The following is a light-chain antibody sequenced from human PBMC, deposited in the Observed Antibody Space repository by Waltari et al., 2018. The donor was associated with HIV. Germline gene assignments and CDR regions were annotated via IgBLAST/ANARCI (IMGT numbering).Light chain of an antibody. CDR1: QIINRW. Sequence: DVQMTQSPSTLSASVGDRVTITCRASQIINRWWAWYQQKPGKPPKLLIYKTSNLESGVPSRFSGSGSGADFTLTIDGLQPDDFATYYCQQYNSHSYSFGQGTKLDIK. CDR2: KTS. J-gene: IGKJ2*01. V-gene: IGKV1-5*03. CDR3: QQYNSHSYS.